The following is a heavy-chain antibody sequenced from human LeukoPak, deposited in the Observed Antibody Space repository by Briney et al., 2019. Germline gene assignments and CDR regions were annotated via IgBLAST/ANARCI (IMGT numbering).Heavy chain of an antibody. J-gene: IGHJ4*02. CDR1: GFTFSNYA. Sequence: PGGSLRLSCAASGFTFSNYAMSWVRQAPGKGLEWVSAITGGGSGIYYADSMKSRFTISRDNSKNTLYLQINSLRAEDTAVYAKWGDYAVLTGYYVSDYWGQGTLVTVSS. V-gene: IGHV3-23*01. D-gene: IGHD3-9*01. CDR2: ITGGGSGI. CDR3: WGDYAVLTGYYVSDY.